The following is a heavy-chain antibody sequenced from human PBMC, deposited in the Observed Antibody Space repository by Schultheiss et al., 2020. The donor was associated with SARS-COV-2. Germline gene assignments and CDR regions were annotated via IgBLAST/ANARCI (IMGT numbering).Heavy chain of an antibody. D-gene: IGHD5-18*01. CDR3: ARGGERIQLWSTSPSYGMDV. J-gene: IGHJ6*02. V-gene: IGHV4-59*02. CDR1: GASVTSYY. CDR2: INHNGIS. Sequence: SETLSLTCAVSGASVTSYYWNWIRRPPGKGLEWIGYINHNGISNYNPSLKSRLSISIDTSTNQFSLRLSSVTAADTAVYYCARGGERIQLWSTSPSYGMDVWGQGTTVTVSS.